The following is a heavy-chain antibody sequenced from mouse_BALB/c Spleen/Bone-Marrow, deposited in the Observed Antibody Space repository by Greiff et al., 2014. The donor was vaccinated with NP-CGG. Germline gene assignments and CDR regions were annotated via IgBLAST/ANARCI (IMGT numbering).Heavy chain of an antibody. V-gene: IGHV14-3*02. J-gene: IGHJ2*01. CDR2: IDPANGNA. CDR3: SRYRLGTYFDF. Sequence: VQLQQSGAELVKPGASVKLSCTASGFNIKDTYMHWVKQRPEQGLEWIGWIDPANGNAEYDPKFQGKATITADTSSNTAYLQLSSMTSKDTAIDDYSRYRLGTYFDFWGQGTTLTVSS. CDR1: GFNIKDTY. D-gene: IGHD2-14*01.